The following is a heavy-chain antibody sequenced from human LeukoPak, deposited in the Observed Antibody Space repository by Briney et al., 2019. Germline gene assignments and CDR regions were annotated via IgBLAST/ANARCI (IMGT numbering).Heavy chain of an antibody. D-gene: IGHD5-18*01. CDR3: ARVDLDTAPDY. Sequence: ASVRVSCTASGYTFTSYYMHWVRQAPGQGLEWMGIINPSGGSTSYAQKFQGRVTMTRDTSTSTVYMELSSLRSEDTAVYYCARVDLDTAPDYWGQGTLVTVSS. V-gene: IGHV1-46*01. J-gene: IGHJ4*02. CDR2: INPSGGST. CDR1: GYTFTSYY.